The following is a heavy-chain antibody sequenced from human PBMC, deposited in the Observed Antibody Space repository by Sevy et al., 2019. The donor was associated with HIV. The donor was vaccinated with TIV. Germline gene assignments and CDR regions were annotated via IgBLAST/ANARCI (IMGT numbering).Heavy chain of an antibody. V-gene: IGHV3-21*01. CDR3: ARGSGAVVAGYYFDY. D-gene: IGHD6-19*01. J-gene: IGHJ4*02. CDR2: ISRGNSYI. Sequence: GGSLRLSCGASGFTFSRYSMNWVRQAPGKGLEWVSSISRGNSYIYYADSVKGRFTISRDNAKNSLYLHMNSLRAEDTAVYYCARGSGAVVAGYYFDYWGQGILVTVSS. CDR1: GFTFSRYS.